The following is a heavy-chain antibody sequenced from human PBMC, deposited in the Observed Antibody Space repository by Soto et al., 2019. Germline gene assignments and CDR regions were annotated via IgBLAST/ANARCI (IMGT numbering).Heavy chain of an antibody. CDR1: GGTFSSYA. Sequence: QVQLVQSGAEVKKPGSSVKVSCKASGGTFSSYAISWLRQAPGQGLEWMGGIIPIFGTANYAQRFQGRVTITADESTSTAYMELSSLISEDTAVYYCARVKRGWELLTAFDIWGQGTMVTVSS. CDR3: ARVKRGWELLTAFDI. D-gene: IGHD1-26*01. J-gene: IGHJ3*02. V-gene: IGHV1-69*12. CDR2: IIPIFGTA.